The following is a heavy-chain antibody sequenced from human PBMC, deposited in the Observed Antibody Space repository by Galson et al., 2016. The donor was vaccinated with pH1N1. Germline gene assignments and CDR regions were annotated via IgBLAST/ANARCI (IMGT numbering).Heavy chain of an antibody. D-gene: IGHD6-13*01. CDR1: GDSVSSNSAA. CDR2: TYYRSKWYN. Sequence: CAISGDSVSSNSAAWNWIRQSPSRGLEWLGRTYYRSKWYNDYAVSVKSRITINPDTSKNQFSLQLNSVTPEDTALYYCPRDGIAVAGIRRDKYYFDYGAKGTRVT. V-gene: IGHV6-1*01. J-gene: IGHJ4*02. CDR3: PRDGIAVAGIRRDKYYFDY.